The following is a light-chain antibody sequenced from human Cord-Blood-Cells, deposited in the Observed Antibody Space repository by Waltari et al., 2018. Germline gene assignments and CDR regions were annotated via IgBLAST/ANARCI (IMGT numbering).Light chain of an antibody. J-gene: IGLJ2*01. CDR3: SSYTSSSNVV. CDR2: DVS. V-gene: IGLV2-14*01. CDR1: SSDVGGYNY. Sequence: QSALTHPASVSGSPGQSITLSCTGTSSDVGGYNYVSWSHQHPGKAPTLMIYDVSNRPSGVSNRFAGSKSGNTASLTISGLQAEDEADYYCSSYTSSSNVVFGGGTKLTVL.